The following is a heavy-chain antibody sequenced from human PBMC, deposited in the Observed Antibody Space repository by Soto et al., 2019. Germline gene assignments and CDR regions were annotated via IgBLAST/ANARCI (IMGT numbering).Heavy chain of an antibody. Sequence: SETLSLTCTVSGGSISSYYWSWIRQPPGKGLEWIGYIYYSGSTNYNPSLKSRVTISVDTSKNQFSLKLSSATAADTAVYYCARGGGRGYPRYYFDYWGQGTLVTVSS. CDR1: GGSISSYY. D-gene: IGHD3-16*01. J-gene: IGHJ4*02. CDR2: IYYSGST. CDR3: ARGGGRGYPRYYFDY. V-gene: IGHV4-59*01.